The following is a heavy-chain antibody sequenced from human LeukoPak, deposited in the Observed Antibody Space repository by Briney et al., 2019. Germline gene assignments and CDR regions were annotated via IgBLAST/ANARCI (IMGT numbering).Heavy chain of an antibody. Sequence: PSEPLSLTCTVSGGSVSSTTYYWSWIRQPPGKGLEWIASINYSGSTYYNPSLKSRVTISVDTSENQFSLKLSSVTAADTAVYYCARYVVYGSGKYYFDYWGQGTLVSVSS. J-gene: IGHJ4*02. CDR1: GGSVSSTTYY. V-gene: IGHV4-39*01. D-gene: IGHD3-10*01. CDR2: INYSGST. CDR3: ARYVVYGSGKYYFDY.